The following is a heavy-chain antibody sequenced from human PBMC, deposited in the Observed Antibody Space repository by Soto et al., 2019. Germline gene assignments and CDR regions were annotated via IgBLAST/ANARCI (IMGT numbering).Heavy chain of an antibody. Sequence: SETLSLTCTVSGGTISNYHWSWFRQPPGKGLEWIGYIYYSGSANYNPALKSRVTLSVDTSENQFSLKLSSVTAADTAVYYCARQVPGYCISTRCHQSSDSWGQGTLVTVSS. D-gene: IGHD2-2*03. CDR2: IYYSGSA. CDR3: ARQVPGYCISTRCHQSSDS. J-gene: IGHJ5*01. V-gene: IGHV4-59*01. CDR1: GGTISNYH.